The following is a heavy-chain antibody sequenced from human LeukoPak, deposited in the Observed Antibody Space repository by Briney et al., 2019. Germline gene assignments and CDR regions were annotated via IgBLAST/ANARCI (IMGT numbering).Heavy chain of an antibody. J-gene: IGHJ4*02. CDR3: ATDLPTYYYDSSGYYGY. CDR2: FDPEDGET. V-gene: IGHV1-24*01. CDR1: GYTLTELS. Sequence: GASVKVSCKVSGYTLTELSMRWVRQAPGKGLEWMGGFDPEDGETIYAQKFQGRVTMTEDTSTDTAYMELSSLRSEDTAVYYCATDLPTYYYDSSGYYGYWGQGTLVTVSS. D-gene: IGHD3-22*01.